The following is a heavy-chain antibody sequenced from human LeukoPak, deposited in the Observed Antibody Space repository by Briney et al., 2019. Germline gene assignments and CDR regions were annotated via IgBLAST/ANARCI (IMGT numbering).Heavy chain of an antibody. V-gene: IGHV3-20*04. Sequence: PGWSLRLSCAASGFTFDDYSMSWVRQAPGKGLEWVSGINWNGGSTGYADSVKGRFTISRDNAKNSLYLQMNSLRAEDTALYYCARDARVYYDSSGYPQSNYFDYWGQGTLVTVSS. D-gene: IGHD3-22*01. J-gene: IGHJ4*02. CDR1: GFTFDDYS. CDR3: ARDARVYYDSSGYPQSNYFDY. CDR2: INWNGGST.